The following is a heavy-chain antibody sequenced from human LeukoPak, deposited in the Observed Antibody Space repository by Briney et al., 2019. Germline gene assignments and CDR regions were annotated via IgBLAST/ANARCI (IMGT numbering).Heavy chain of an antibody. V-gene: IGHV1-8*01. D-gene: IGHD3-16*02. J-gene: IGHJ4*02. CDR2: MNPNSGNT. CDR3: ARGFYDYVWGSYRLSYFDY. Sequence: GASVTVSCKASGYTFTSYDINWVRQATGQGLEWMGWMNPNSGNTGYAQKFQGRVTMTRNTSISTAYMELSSLRSEDTAVYYCARGFYDYVWGSYRLSYFDYWGQGTLVTVSS. CDR1: GYTFTSYD.